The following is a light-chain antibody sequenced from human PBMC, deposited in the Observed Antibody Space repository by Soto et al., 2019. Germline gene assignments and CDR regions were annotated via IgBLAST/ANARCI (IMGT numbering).Light chain of an antibody. CDR3: QQRSNWPDA. CDR1: QSLINF. Sequence: IVLTQSPATLSLSPGERATLSRRASQSLINFVAWYQHKPGQPPRLLIYDASKRATGIPTRFSGSGSGTDFTLTISILQPEDFAVYYCQQRSNWPDAFGQGALLEIK. V-gene: IGKV3-11*01. CDR2: DAS. J-gene: IGKJ5*01.